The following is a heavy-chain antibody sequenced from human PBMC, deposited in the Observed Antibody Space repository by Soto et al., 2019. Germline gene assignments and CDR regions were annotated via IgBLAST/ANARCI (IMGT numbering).Heavy chain of an antibody. CDR3: GKVLIGATRHADVDS. V-gene: IGHV4-39*01. D-gene: IGHD2-15*01. J-gene: IGHJ4*02. Sequence: QVQLQESGPGLLEPLETLSLTCSVSGVSLNSGHYYWVWVRQSPGKGLAWIASVYYDESTYYNPALKSRVTISIDKPRNQCSLTLKSGTAADTAVYYCGKVLIGATRHADVDSWGQGARVTVSS. CDR2: VYYDEST. CDR1: GVSLNSGHYY.